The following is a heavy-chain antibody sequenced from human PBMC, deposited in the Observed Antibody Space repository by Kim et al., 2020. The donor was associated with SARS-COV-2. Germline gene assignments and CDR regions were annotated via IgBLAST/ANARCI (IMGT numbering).Heavy chain of an antibody. D-gene: IGHD1-20*01. V-gene: IGHV3-23*01. CDR2: ISVSGGSP. Sequence: GGSLRLSCAASGFTFSSYAMSWVRQAPGKGLEWVSAISVSGGSPYYADSVKGRFTISRDNSKNTLYLQMNSLRAEDTAVYYCAKAQYNWNDQGPFDYWGQGTLVTVSS. J-gene: IGHJ4*02. CDR1: GFTFSSYA. CDR3: AKAQYNWNDQGPFDY.